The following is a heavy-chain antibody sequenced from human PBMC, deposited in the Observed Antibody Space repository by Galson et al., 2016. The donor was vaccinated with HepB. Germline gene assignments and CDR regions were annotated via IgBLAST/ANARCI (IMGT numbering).Heavy chain of an antibody. V-gene: IGHV1-8*01. J-gene: IGHJ4*02. D-gene: IGHD2-15*01. CDR2: MNPNSGNT. Sequence: SVKVSCKASGYTFTNSDISWVRQATGQGLEWMGWMNPNSGNTGYAQKFQGRVTMTRNTSISTAYMELSSLRSEDTAVYYCARGRYCSGGSCYGGFDYWGQGALVTVSS. CDR3: ARGRYCSGGSCYGGFDY. CDR1: GYTFTNSD.